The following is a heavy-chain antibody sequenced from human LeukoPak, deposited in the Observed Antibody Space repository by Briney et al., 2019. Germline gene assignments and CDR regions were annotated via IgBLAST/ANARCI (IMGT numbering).Heavy chain of an antibody. CDR1: GFTFSSYW. D-gene: IGHD3-22*01. V-gene: IGHV3-74*01. CDR2: INVDGTST. CDR3: ARAFWYYHDSSGYDAFDI. J-gene: IGHJ3*02. Sequence: GGSLRLSCAASGFTFSSYWMSWVRQAPGKGLEWVSRINVDGTSTSHADSVKGRFTISRDNAKDTLYLQMNSLRAEDTAVYYCARAFWYYHDSSGYDAFDIWGHGTMVTVSA.